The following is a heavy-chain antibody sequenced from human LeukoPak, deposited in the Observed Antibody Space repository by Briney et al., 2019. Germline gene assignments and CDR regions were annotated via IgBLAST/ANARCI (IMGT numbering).Heavy chain of an antibody. V-gene: IGHV3-48*03. Sequence: GGSLRLSCAASGFTFSSYEMNWVRQAPGKGLEWVSYISSGGSTIYYADSVKGRFTISRGNAKNSLYLQMNSLRAEDTAVYYCARDGRGIPGFDYWGQGTLVTVSS. CDR3: ARDGRGIPGFDY. D-gene: IGHD1-1*01. CDR1: GFTFSSYE. J-gene: IGHJ4*02. CDR2: ISSGGSTI.